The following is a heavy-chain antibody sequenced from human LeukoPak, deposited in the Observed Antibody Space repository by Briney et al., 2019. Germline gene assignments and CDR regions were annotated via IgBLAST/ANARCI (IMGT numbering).Heavy chain of an antibody. CDR1: GFTFSSYA. CDR2: ISGSGGST. D-gene: IGHD6-19*01. J-gene: IGHJ4*02. Sequence: GGSLRLSCAASGFTFSSYAVSWVRQAPGKGLEWVSAISGSGGSTYYADSVKGRFTISRDNSKNTLYLQMGSLRAEDMAVYYCARAHASSGWYGDWGQGTLVTVSS. CDR3: ARAHASSGWYGD. V-gene: IGHV3-23*01.